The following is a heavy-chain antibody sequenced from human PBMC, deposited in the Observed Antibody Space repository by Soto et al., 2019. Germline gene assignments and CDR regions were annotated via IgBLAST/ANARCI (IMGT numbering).Heavy chain of an antibody. D-gene: IGHD2-21*02. Sequence: PGGSLRLSCAASGFTFDDYAMHWVRQAPGKGLEWVSGISWNSGSIGYADSVKGRFTISRDNAKNSLYLQMNSLRAEDTALYYCAKDMQGGVTPFNYYYGMDVWGQGTTVTVSS. CDR2: ISWNSGSI. J-gene: IGHJ6*02. CDR3: AKDMQGGVTPFNYYYGMDV. V-gene: IGHV3-9*01. CDR1: GFTFDDYA.